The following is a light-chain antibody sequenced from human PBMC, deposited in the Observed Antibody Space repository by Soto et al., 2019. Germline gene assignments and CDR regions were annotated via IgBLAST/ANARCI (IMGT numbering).Light chain of an antibody. CDR2: DVS. Sequence: QSALTQPASVSGSPGQSITISCTGTSSDVGGYNYVSWYQQHPGKAPKLMIYDVSNRPSGVSNRFSGSKSGNTASLTISGLQAEDDADYYCSSYSISSTLVFGGGIKLTVL. J-gene: IGLJ2*01. CDR3: SSYSISSTLV. V-gene: IGLV2-14*01. CDR1: SSDVGGYNY.